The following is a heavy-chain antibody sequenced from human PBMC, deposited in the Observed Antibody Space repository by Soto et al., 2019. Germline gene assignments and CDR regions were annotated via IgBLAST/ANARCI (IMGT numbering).Heavy chain of an antibody. CDR2: ISWNSGSI. CDR1: GFTFDDYA. CDR3: AKDISDSSGFVWGLPNAGGIDY. V-gene: IGHV3-9*01. J-gene: IGHJ4*02. D-gene: IGHD3-22*01. Sequence: EVQLVESGGGLVQPGRSLRLSCAASGFTFDDYAMHWVRQAPGKGLEWVSGISWNSGSIGYADSVKGRFTISRDNAKNYLCLQMNSLGAEDTALYYCAKDISDSSGFVWGLPNAGGIDYWGQGTLVTVSS.